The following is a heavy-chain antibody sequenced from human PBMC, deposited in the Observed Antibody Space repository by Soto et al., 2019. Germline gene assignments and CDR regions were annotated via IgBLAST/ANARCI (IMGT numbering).Heavy chain of an antibody. CDR1: GFTFSSYA. Sequence: GGSLRLSCAASGFTFSSYAMNWVRQAPGKGLEWISVISNSGHSAYYADSVKGRFTISRDNSKNTLYLQIKSLRAEDTAAYYCAKGGPTFLNWFGPWGQGTPVTVSS. J-gene: IGHJ5*02. D-gene: IGHD5-12*01. CDR2: ISNSGHSA. V-gene: IGHV3-23*01. CDR3: AKGGPTFLNWFGP.